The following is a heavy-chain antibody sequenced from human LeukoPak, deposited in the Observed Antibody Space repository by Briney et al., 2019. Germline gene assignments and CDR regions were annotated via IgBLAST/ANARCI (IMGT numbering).Heavy chain of an antibody. CDR3: TREETTVTY. D-gene: IGHD4-17*01. J-gene: IGHJ4*02. V-gene: IGHV3-49*04. Sequence: GGSLRLSCAASGFTFTSYAISWVRQAPGKGLEWVGFIRSKAYGGTTEYAASVKGRFTISRDDSKSIAYLQMNSLKTEDTAVYYCTREETTVTYWGQGTLVTVSS. CDR2: IRSKAYGGTT. CDR1: GFTFTSYA.